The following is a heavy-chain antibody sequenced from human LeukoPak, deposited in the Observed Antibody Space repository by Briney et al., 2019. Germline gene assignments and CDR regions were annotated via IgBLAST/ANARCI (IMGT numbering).Heavy chain of an antibody. D-gene: IGHD3-9*01. CDR3: ARRRTYDILTGYPQYYFDY. CDR2: IYYSGNT. Sequence: PLETLSLTCSVSGGSISTSPYYWGWIRQPPRKGLEWIGDIYYSGNTYCNPSLKSRVTISVDTSKNQVSLKVTSVTAADTALYYCARRRTYDILTGYPQYYFDYWGQGALVTVSS. J-gene: IGHJ4*02. V-gene: IGHV4-39*01. CDR1: GGSISTSPYY.